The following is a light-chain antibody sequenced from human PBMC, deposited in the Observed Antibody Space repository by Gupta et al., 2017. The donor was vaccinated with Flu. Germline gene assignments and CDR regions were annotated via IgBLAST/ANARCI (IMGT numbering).Light chain of an antibody. CDR2: DAS. J-gene: IGKJ1*01. CDR3: QQYGSSPWT. CDR1: QSVGSSH. Sequence: EVVLTPSPGTLSLSPGERATLSCRASQSVGSSHIAWYQQKPGQAPRLLIYDASMRATGIPERFSGSGSGTDFTLTINGLEPEDSAVYCCQQYGSSPWTFGQGTKVEIK. V-gene: IGKV3-20*01.